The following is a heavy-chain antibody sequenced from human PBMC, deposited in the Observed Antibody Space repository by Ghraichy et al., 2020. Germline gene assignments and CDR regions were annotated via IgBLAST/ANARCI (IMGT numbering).Heavy chain of an antibody. CDR3: ASQGEYSGSFQGYFDY. D-gene: IGHD1-26*01. CDR1: GGSISTSSYY. V-gene: IGHV4-39*01. CDR2: IYYSGTT. Sequence: ESLNISCIVSGGSISTSSYYWGWLRQPPGKGLEWIGSIYYSGTTYYYPSLKSRVTISVDTSKNQFSLKLSSVTAADTAVYYCASQGEYSGSFQGYFDYWDQGTLVTVSS. J-gene: IGHJ4*02.